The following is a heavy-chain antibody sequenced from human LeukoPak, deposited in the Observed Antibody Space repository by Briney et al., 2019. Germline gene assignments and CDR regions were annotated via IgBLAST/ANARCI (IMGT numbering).Heavy chain of an antibody. CDR2: ISRGGDTT. D-gene: IGHD4-11*01. Sequence: GGSLRLSCAASGFTFNSFVMSWVRQAPGKELEWVSLISRGGDTTYYADSVKGRFTVSRDNSKNTLYLQMTSLRAEDTALYYCAKTSRAYSNYDSPYDYWGQGTLVTVSS. V-gene: IGHV3-23*01. J-gene: IGHJ4*02. CDR3: AKTSRAYSNYDSPYDY. CDR1: GFTFNSFV.